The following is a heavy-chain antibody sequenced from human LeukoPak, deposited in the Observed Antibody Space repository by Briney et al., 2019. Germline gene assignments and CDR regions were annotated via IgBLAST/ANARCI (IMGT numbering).Heavy chain of an antibody. CDR1: GYTFTSYG. V-gene: IGHV1-18*01. Sequence: ASVKVSCKASGYTFTSYGISWVRQAPGQGLEWMGWISAYNGNTNYAQKLQGRVTMTTDTSTSTAYIELRSLRSDDTAVYYCARVSRYCSGGSCYSQYYGYWGQGTLVTVSS. D-gene: IGHD2-15*01. CDR3: ARVSRYCSGGSCYSQYYGY. CDR2: ISAYNGNT. J-gene: IGHJ4*02.